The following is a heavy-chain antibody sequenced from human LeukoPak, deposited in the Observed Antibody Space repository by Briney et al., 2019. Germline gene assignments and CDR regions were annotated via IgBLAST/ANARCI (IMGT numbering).Heavy chain of an antibody. V-gene: IGHV1-18*01. CDR2: ISAYNGKT. Sequence: GASVKVSCKASGYIFINYGISWVRQAPGQGLEWMGWISAYNGKTNYAQKYHDRVTLTTDTSTNTAYMELRSLRSDDTAVYYCARARPKITFGGTTEFWGQGTLATVSS. J-gene: IGHJ4*02. CDR1: GYIFINYG. CDR3: ARARPKITFGGTTEF. D-gene: IGHD3-16*01.